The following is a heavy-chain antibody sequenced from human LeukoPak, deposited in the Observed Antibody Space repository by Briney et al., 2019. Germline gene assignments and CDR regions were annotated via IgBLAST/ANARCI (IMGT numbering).Heavy chain of an antibody. J-gene: IGHJ4*02. D-gene: IGHD3-10*01. CDR1: GGSISSSY. V-gene: IGHV4-59*08. CDR2: IYYSGSA. CDR3: ARGVGLLED. Sequence: PSETLSLTCTVSGGSISSSYWTWIRQSPRKGLEWIGYIYYSGSANYNPSLESRVSISLGTSKNQFSLKLSSVTAADTAVYYCARGVGLLEDWGQGTLVTVSS.